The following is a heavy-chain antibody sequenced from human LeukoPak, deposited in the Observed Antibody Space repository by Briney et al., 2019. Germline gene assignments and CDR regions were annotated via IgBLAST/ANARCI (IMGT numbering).Heavy chain of an antibody. CDR1: GFTFSNYA. V-gene: IGHV3-23*01. Sequence: GGSLRLSCAASGFTFSNYAMSWVRQAPGKGLEWVSGISGCCGSTYYADSVGRFSISRDNSNNTLYLQMTSLRAEDTAVYYCAKEGRGMGAATIDYWGQGTLVTVSS. J-gene: IGHJ4*02. CDR3: AKEGRGMGAATIDY. CDR2: ISGCCGST. D-gene: IGHD1-26*01.